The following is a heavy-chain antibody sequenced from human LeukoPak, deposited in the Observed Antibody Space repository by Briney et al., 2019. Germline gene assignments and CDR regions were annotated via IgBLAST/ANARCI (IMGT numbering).Heavy chain of an antibody. CDR1: GYSISSGYS. Sequence: SETLSLTCSVSGYSISSGYSWGWIWQPPGKGLEWIGSISHSGTTYYNPSLKSRVTTSLDTSKNQVSLELSSVTAADTAVYYCARVGAGGPRRALDVWGQGTMVTVSS. J-gene: IGHJ3*01. V-gene: IGHV4-38-2*02. CDR2: ISHSGTT. D-gene: IGHD6-13*01. CDR3: ARVGAGGPRRALDV.